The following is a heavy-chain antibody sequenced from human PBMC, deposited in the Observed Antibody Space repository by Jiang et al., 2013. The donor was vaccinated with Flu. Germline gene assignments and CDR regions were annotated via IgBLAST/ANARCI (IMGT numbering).Heavy chain of an antibody. D-gene: IGHD2-2*01. CDR3: ARMQGVPAAQLNWFDP. J-gene: IGHJ5*02. V-gene: IGHV1-18*01. CDR1: GYTFTSYG. CDR2: ISAYNGNT. Sequence: SVKVSCKASGYTFTSYGISWVRQAPGQGLEWMGWISAYNGNTNYAQKLQGRVTMTTDTSTSTAYMELRSLRSDDTAVYYCARMQGVPAAQLNWFDPWGQGTLVTVSS.